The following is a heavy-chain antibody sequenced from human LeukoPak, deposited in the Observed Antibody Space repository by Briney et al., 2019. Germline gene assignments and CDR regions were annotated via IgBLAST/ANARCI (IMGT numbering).Heavy chain of an antibody. CDR2: IYYSGST. J-gene: IGHJ4*02. CDR1: GGSISSYY. Sequence: PSETLSLTCTVSGGSISSYYWSWIRQPPGKGLEWIGYIYYSGSTNYNPSLKSRVTISVDTSKNQFSLKLSSVTAADTAVYYCARREGELRYFDWLTPRDWGQGTLVTVSS. V-gene: IGHV4-59*01. CDR3: ARREGELRYFDWLTPRD. D-gene: IGHD3-9*01.